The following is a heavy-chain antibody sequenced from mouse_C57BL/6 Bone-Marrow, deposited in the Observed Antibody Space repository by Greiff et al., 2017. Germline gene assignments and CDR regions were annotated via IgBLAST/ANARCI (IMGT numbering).Heavy chain of an antibody. Sequence: EVQLQESGPELVKPGASVKISCKASGYSFTGYYMNWVKQSPEKSLEWIGEINPSTGGTTYNQKFKAKATLTVDKSSSTAYMQLKSLTSEDSAVYDLARGDYDYDGFAYWGQGTLVTVSA. J-gene: IGHJ3*01. CDR3: ARGDYDYDGFAY. D-gene: IGHD2-4*01. CDR1: GYSFTGYY. CDR2: INPSTGGT. V-gene: IGHV1-42*01.